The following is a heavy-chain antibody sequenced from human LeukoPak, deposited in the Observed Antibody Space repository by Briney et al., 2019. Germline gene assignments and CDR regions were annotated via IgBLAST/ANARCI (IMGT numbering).Heavy chain of an antibody. CDR1: GGSISSSSYY. CDR2: IYYSGST. J-gene: IGHJ4*02. Sequence: PSETLSLTCTVSGGSISSSSYYWGWIRQPPGKGLEWIGSIYYSGSTYYNPSLKSRVTISVDTSKNQFSLKLSSVTAADTAVYYCARGGYYYDSSGYGRGYYFDYWGQGTLVTVSS. V-gene: IGHV4-39*07. CDR3: ARGGYYYDSSGYGRGYYFDY. D-gene: IGHD3-22*01.